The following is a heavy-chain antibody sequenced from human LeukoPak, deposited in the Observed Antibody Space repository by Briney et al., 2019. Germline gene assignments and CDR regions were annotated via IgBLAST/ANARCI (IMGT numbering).Heavy chain of an antibody. V-gene: IGHV3-23*01. CDR3: AELGITMIGGV. CDR2: ISGSGGGT. CDR1: GFTFSSYA. Sequence: GGSLRLSCAASGFTFSSYAMSWVRQAPGKGLEWVSAISGSGGGTYYADSVKGRFTISRDNSKNTLYLQLNSLRAEDTAVYYCAELGITMIGGVWGKGTTVTISS. D-gene: IGHD3-10*02. J-gene: IGHJ6*04.